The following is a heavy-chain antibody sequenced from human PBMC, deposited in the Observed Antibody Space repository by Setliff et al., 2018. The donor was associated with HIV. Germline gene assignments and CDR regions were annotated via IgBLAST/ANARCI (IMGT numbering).Heavy chain of an antibody. Sequence: SGPTLVNPGETLTLTCTVSGFSLSNARMGVSWIRQSPGKALEWLAHIFSNDEKSYDISLKKRLAISKDTSKGQVVLTMTNMDPVDTATYYCARGHYDFWSGYYGGVDFDYWGQGTPVTVSS. V-gene: IGHV2-26*01. J-gene: IGHJ4*02. CDR2: IFSNDEK. CDR3: ARGHYDFWSGYYGGVDFDY. D-gene: IGHD3-3*01. CDR1: GFSLSNARMG.